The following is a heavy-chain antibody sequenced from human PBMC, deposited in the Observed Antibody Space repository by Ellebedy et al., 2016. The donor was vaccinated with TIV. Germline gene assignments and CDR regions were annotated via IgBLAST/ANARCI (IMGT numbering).Heavy chain of an antibody. Sequence: GESLKISCTASGFTFSSYSMFWVRQAPGKGLEWVALISYDVITQYYADSVKCRFTTSRDNSKNMLYLQMSSLRPEDTAVYYCANRGPRGTFSMDFWGKGTTVTVSS. CDR2: ISYDVITQ. CDR1: GFTFSSYS. D-gene: IGHD1-1*01. CDR3: ANRGPRGTFSMDF. J-gene: IGHJ6*03. V-gene: IGHV3-30*15.